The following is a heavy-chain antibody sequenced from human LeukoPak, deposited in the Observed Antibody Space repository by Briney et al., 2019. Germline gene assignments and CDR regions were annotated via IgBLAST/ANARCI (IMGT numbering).Heavy chain of an antibody. CDR2: ISGSGGST. D-gene: IGHD5-18*01. CDR3: AKDFSYGYASFDY. Sequence: GGSLRLSCAASGFTFSSYAMSWVRQAPGKGLEWVSAISGSGGSTYYADSVKGRFTISRDNSKNTLYLQMNSLRAEDTAVYHCAKDFSYGYASFDYWGQGTLVTVSS. V-gene: IGHV3-23*01. CDR1: GFTFSSYA. J-gene: IGHJ4*02.